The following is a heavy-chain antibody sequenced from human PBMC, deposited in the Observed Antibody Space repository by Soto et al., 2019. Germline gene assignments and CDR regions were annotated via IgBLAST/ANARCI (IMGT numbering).Heavy chain of an antibody. J-gene: IGHJ4*02. CDR2: IYHSGST. Sequence: PSETLSLTCAVSGGSISSGGYSWSWIRQPPGKGLEWIGYIYHSGSTYYNPSLKSRVTISVDRSKNRFSLKLSSVTAADTAVYYCARRRDSSGFFIDYWGQGTLVTVSS. V-gene: IGHV4-30-2*01. CDR3: ARRRDSSGFFIDY. D-gene: IGHD3-22*01. CDR1: GGSISSGGYS.